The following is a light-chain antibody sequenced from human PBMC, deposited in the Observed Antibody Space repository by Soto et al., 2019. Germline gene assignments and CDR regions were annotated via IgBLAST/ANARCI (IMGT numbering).Light chain of an antibody. Sequence: DIQLTQSPSTLSASVGDRVTITCRASQTITNLLAWFQQKPGKAPEILIYEASSLQSGVPSRFSGSGSGTEFTLTISSLQPDDSATYYCLQYYDYRTFGQGTKVDIK. CDR1: QTITNL. J-gene: IGKJ1*01. V-gene: IGKV1-5*03. CDR2: EAS. CDR3: LQYYDYRT.